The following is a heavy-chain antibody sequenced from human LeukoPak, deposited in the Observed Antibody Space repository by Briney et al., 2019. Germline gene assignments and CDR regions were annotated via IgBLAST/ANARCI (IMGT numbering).Heavy chain of an antibody. CDR2: FDPEDGET. Sequence: GASVKVSCKVSGYTVTELSMHWVRQSPGKGLEWMGGFDPEDGETIYAQKFQGRVTMTEDTSTDTAYMELSSLRSEDTAVYYCATEGMTKGSYYYYYYMDVWGKGTTVTVSS. CDR3: ATEGMTKGSYYYYYYMDV. J-gene: IGHJ6*03. V-gene: IGHV1-24*01. D-gene: IGHD4-11*01. CDR1: GYTVTELS.